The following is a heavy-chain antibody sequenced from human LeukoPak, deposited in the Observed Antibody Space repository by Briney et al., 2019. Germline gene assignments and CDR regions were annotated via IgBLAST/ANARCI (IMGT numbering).Heavy chain of an antibody. CDR3: ARHVIYGSSGYHRFDY. J-gene: IGHJ4*02. V-gene: IGHV3-48*03. CDR1: GFSFSSYE. CDR2: ISSSGSVM. Sequence: GGSLRLSCAASGFSFSSYEMNWVRQAPGKGLEWLSYISSSGSVMYYADSVKGRFTISRDNAKNSLYLQMNSLRAEDTAVYYCARHVIYGSSGYHRFDYWGQGTLVTVS. D-gene: IGHD3-22*01.